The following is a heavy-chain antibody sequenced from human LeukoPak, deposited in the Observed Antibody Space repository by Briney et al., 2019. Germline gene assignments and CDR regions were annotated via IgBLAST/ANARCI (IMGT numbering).Heavy chain of an antibody. D-gene: IGHD2/OR15-2a*01. CDR2: ISAYNGNT. J-gene: IGHJ6*02. CDR3: ARDLNSNPPPYYYYYYGMDV. CDR1: GYTFTSYG. V-gene: IGHV1-18*01. Sequence: ASVKVSCKASGYTFTSYGISWVRQAPGQGLEWMGWISAYNGNTNYAQKLQGRVTMTPDTSTSTAYMELRSLRSDDTAVYYCARDLNSNPPPYYYYYYGMDVWGQGITVTVSS.